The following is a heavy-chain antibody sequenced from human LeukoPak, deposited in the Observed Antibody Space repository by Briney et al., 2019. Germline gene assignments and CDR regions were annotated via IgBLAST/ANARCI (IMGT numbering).Heavy chain of an antibody. Sequence: ASVKVSCKASGYTFTGYYMHWVRQATGQGLEWMGWMNPNSGNTGYAQKFQGRVTMTRNTSISTAYMELSSLRSEDTAVYYCARGLLSRYGDAFDIWGQGTMVTVSS. V-gene: IGHV1-8*02. CDR2: MNPNSGNT. D-gene: IGHD5-18*01. J-gene: IGHJ3*02. CDR3: ARGLLSRYGDAFDI. CDR1: GYTFTGYY.